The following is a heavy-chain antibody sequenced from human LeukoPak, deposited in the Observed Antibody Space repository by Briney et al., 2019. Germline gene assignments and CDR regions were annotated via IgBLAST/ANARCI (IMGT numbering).Heavy chain of an antibody. J-gene: IGHJ4*02. CDR3: ARDNYGAFDY. V-gene: IGHV4-38-2*02. CDR2: IFHSGTT. Sequence: PSETLSLTCAVSGYSFSSGYYWGWIRQPPGKGLEWIAVIFHSGTTSYNPSLTSRDTISLDTSKNQFSLRLSSVTAADTAVYFCARDNYGAFDYWGQGTLVTVSS. CDR1: GYSFSSGYY. D-gene: IGHD4-11*01.